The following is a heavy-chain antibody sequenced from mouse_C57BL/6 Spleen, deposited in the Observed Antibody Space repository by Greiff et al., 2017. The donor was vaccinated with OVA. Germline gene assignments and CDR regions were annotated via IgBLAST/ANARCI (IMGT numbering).Heavy chain of an antibody. CDR2: IYPGSGST. D-gene: IGHD1-1*01. V-gene: IGHV1-55*01. Sequence: VQLQQPGAELVKPGASVKMSCKASGYTFTSYWITWVKQRPGQGLEWIGDIYPGSGSTTYNEKFKSKATLTVDTSASTAYMQLSSLTSEDSAVYYGARFYYGRSYDFDYWGQGTTLTVSS. J-gene: IGHJ2*01. CDR1: GYTFTSYW. CDR3: ARFYYGRSYDFDY.